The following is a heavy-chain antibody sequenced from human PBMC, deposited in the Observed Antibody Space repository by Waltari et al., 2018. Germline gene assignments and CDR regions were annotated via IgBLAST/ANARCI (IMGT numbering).Heavy chain of an antibody. D-gene: IGHD2-21*02. CDR2: IYYNGNT. V-gene: IGHV4-59*01. J-gene: IGHJ4*02. CDR1: GGSMDHYF. Sequence: QVQLQESGPGLMKPSETLSLTCTVSGGSMDHYFWHWIRQPPGKGLEWIGYIYYNGNTDAIPSLQSAGTISLDTSRSQFSLILRSVTAADTAVYFCAREIYGGNSRPFDYWGQGTLVTVSS. CDR3: AREIYGGNSRPFDY.